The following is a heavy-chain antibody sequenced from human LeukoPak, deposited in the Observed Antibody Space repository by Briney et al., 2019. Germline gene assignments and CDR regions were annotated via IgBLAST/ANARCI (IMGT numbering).Heavy chain of an antibody. Sequence: GGSLRLSCTTSGFTFGDYTMTWFRQAPGKGLEWVGFIRRKTYGGTTEYAASVKGRFTISRDDSKSIAYLQMNSLKTEDTAVYYCTRFYDSSGYYYPLDAFDIWGQGTMVTVSS. CDR2: IRRKTYGGTT. CDR1: GFTFGDYT. CDR3: TRFYDSSGYYYPLDAFDI. V-gene: IGHV3-49*03. J-gene: IGHJ3*02. D-gene: IGHD3-22*01.